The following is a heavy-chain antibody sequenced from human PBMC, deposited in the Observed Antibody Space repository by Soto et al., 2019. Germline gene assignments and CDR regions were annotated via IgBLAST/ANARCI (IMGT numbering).Heavy chain of an antibody. CDR3: ARRTLGSAIGIGGY. D-gene: IGHD2-15*01. J-gene: IGHJ4*02. V-gene: IGHV1-18*01. CDR1: GYIFNHYG. CDR2: ITDDNGDT. Sequence: QIQLVQSGAEVKVPGASVKVSCRASGYIFNHYGITWVRQAPGQGREWMGFITDDNGDTKFAEKLQGRFSMTTDTSTNTAYMELRNLRSDDTALYHCARRTLGSAIGIGGYWGQGTLVTVPS.